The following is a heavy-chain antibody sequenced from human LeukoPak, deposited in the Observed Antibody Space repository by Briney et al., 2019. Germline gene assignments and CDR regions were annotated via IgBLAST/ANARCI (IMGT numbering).Heavy chain of an antibody. Sequence: ASVKVSCKASGCTFIGYYMHWVRQAPGQGXXWXGXXXXXSXXXXXAXXXXGRVXMTRDTSISTAYMELSRQRSDDTAVYYCARDIHGNENWGQGTLVTVSS. D-gene: IGHD1-1*01. CDR3: ARDIHGNEN. J-gene: IGHJ4*02. CDR1: GCTFIGYY. CDR2: XXXXSXXX. V-gene: IGHV1-2*02.